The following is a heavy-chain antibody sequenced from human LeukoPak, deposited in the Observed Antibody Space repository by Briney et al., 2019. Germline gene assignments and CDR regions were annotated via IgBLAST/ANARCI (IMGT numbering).Heavy chain of an antibody. Sequence: SETLSLTCTVSGGSISSSSYYWGWIRQPPGKGLEWIGSIYYSGSTYYNPSLKSRVTISVNTSKTQFSLKLSSVTAADTAVYYCARESSGWYNWLDYWGQGTLVTVSS. V-gene: IGHV4-39*07. J-gene: IGHJ4*02. CDR1: GGSISSSSYY. CDR2: IYYSGST. CDR3: ARESSGWYNWLDY. D-gene: IGHD6-19*01.